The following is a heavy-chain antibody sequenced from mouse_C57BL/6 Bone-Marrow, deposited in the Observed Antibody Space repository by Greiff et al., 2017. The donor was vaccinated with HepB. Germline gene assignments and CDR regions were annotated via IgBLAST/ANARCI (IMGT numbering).Heavy chain of an antibody. J-gene: IGHJ2*01. CDR1: GYTFTSYG. D-gene: IGHD2-4*01. Sequence: QVQLQQSGAELARPGASVKLSCKASGYTFTSYGISWVKQRTGQGLEWIGEIYPRSGNTYYNEKFKGKATLTADKSSSTAYMEHRSLTSEDSAVYYCARIGHYNDYFYYFDYWGQGTTLTVSS. CDR2: IYPRSGNT. CDR3: ARIGHYNDYFYYFDY. V-gene: IGHV1-81*01.